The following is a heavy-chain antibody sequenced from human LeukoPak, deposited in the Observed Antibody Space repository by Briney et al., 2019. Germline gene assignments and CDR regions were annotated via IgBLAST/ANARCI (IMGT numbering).Heavy chain of an antibody. J-gene: IGHJ4*02. CDR1: GGSISSYY. Sequence: PSETLSLTCTVSGGSISSYYWSWIRQPPGKGLEWIGYVYYSGSTNYNPSLRSRVTISVDTSKNQFSLKLSSVTAADTAVYSCARGSRYDFWSGYPIFDYWGQGTLVTVSS. CDR2: VYYSGST. V-gene: IGHV4-59*01. D-gene: IGHD3-3*01. CDR3: ARGSRYDFWSGYPIFDY.